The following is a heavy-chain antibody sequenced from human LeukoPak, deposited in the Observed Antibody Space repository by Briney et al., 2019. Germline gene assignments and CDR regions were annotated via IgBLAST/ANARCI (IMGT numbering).Heavy chain of an antibody. Sequence: GGSLRLSCAASGFTFSSYAMSWVRQAPGQGLEWVANIKQDGSEKYYVDSVKGRFTISRDNAKNSLYLQMNSLRVEDTAVYYCARALPTGYGSGSFRDYWGQGTLVTVSS. J-gene: IGHJ4*02. V-gene: IGHV3-7*05. CDR1: GFTFSSYA. CDR2: IKQDGSEK. D-gene: IGHD3-10*01. CDR3: ARALPTGYGSGSFRDY.